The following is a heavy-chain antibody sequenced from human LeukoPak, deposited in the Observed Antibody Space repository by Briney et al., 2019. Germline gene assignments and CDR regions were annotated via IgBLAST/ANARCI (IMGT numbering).Heavy chain of an antibody. J-gene: IGHJ6*02. CDR3: ARLDCGGDCYSTYGMDV. V-gene: IGHV4-39*01. D-gene: IGHD2-21*02. CDR2: IYYSGST. Sequence: SETLSLTCTVSGGSISSSSYYWGWIRQPPGKGLEWIGRIYYSGSTYYNPSLKSRVTISVDTSKNQFSLKLSSVTAADTAVYYCARLDCGGDCYSTYGMDVWGQGTTVTVSS. CDR1: GGSISSSSYY.